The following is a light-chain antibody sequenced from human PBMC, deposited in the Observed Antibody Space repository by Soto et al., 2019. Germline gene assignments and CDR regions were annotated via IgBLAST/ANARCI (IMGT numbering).Light chain of an antibody. J-gene: IGLJ2*01. CDR1: SRDVGGYNY. CDR2: EVS. V-gene: IGLV2-14*01. CDR3: SSYISSSTFVV. Sequence: QSALPQPASVSGSPGQSITISCTGTSRDVGGYNYVSWHQQHPGKAPKVIITEVSNRPSGVSNRFSGSKSGNTASLTISGLQAEDEADYYCSSYISSSTFVVFGGGTKVTVL.